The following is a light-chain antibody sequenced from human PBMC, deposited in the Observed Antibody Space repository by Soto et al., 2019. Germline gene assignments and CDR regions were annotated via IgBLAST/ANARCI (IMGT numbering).Light chain of an antibody. J-gene: IGLJ1*01. Sequence: QSVLTQPASLSGSPGQSITISCTGNSSDVGGYNYVSWYQQHPGKAPKLMIYDVSNRPSGVSNRFSGSKSGNTASLTISGLQAEDEADYYCSSYTSSSTYVFGTGTNVTVL. CDR3: SSYTSSSTYV. V-gene: IGLV2-14*01. CDR1: SSDVGGYNY. CDR2: DVS.